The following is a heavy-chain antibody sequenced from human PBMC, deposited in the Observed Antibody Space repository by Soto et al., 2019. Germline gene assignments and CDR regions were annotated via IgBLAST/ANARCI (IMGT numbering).Heavy chain of an antibody. V-gene: IGHV3-7*03. CDR1: GFTFSSYW. CDR3: AKDRTYYYDSSGYFPWFDP. J-gene: IGHJ5*02. D-gene: IGHD3-22*01. Sequence: PGGSLRLSCVASGFTFSSYWMSWVRQAPGKGLEWVANIQQDGSEKYYVDSVKGRFTVSRDNAKNSLYLQMNSLRAEDTALYYCAKDRTYYYDSSGYFPWFDPWGQGTLVTVSS. CDR2: IQQDGSEK.